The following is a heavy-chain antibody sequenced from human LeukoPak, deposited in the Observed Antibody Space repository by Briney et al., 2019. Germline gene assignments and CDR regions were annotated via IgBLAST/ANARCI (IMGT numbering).Heavy chain of an antibody. CDR2: INPNSGGT. J-gene: IGHJ4*02. CDR1: GYTFTGYY. Sequence: GASVKVSCKASGYTFTGYYMHWVRQAPGQGLEWMGWINPNSGGTNYAQKFQGRVTMTRDTSISTAYMELRRLRSDDTAVYYCARDADTYSSGWYPAGYWGQGTLVTVSS. CDR3: ARDADTYSSGWYPAGY. D-gene: IGHD6-19*01. V-gene: IGHV1-2*02.